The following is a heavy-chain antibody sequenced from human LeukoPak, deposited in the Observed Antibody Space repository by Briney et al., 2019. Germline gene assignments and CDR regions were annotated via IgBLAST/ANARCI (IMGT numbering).Heavy chain of an antibody. CDR3: ASRGTTVTTFDYYYGMDV. V-gene: IGHV3-48*03. CDR2: ISSSGSTI. Sequence: GGSLRLSCAASGFTFSSYEMNWVRQAPGKGLEWVSYISSSGSTIYYADSVRGRFTISRDNAKNSLYLQMNSLRAEDMAVYYCASRGTTVTTFDYYYGMDVWGQGTTVTVSS. D-gene: IGHD4-17*01. J-gene: IGHJ6*02. CDR1: GFTFSSYE.